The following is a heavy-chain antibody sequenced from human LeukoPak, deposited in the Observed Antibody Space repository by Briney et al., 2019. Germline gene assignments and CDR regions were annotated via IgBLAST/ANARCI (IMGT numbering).Heavy chain of an antibody. CDR3: ARVSVVADPFGAFDI. D-gene: IGHD2-21*01. Sequence: GGSLRLSCAASGFTFRNYWMSWVRQAPGEGLEWVANIRPDGSQKYYVDSARGRFTISRDNAKSSLYLQMSSLRAEDTAVYYCARVSVVADPFGAFDIWGQGTMVTVSS. V-gene: IGHV3-7*04. CDR2: IRPDGSQK. CDR1: GFTFRNYW. J-gene: IGHJ3*02.